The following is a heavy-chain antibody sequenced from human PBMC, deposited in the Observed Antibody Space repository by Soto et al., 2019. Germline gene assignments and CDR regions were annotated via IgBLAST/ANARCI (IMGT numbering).Heavy chain of an antibody. CDR3: ASAYYGSGSYYYYYYYYMDV. CDR2: MNPNSGNT. J-gene: IGHJ6*03. CDR1: GYTFTSYD. V-gene: IGHV1-8*01. D-gene: IGHD3-10*01. Sequence: QVQLVQSGAEVKKPGASVKVSCKASGYTFTSYDINWVRQATGQGLEWMGWMNPNSGNTGYAQKFQGRVTMTRNTSISTAYMELSSLRSEDTAVYYCASAYYGSGSYYYYYYYYMDVWGKGTTVTV.